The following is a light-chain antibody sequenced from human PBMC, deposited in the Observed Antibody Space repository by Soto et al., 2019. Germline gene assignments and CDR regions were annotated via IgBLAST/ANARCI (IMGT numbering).Light chain of an antibody. CDR1: QSVSNNY. CDR3: QQYVTYPWT. Sequence: ELVLPKSLGTMSLSPGESSTLSGRASQSVSNNYLAWYQQKPGQAPRLLIYGASNRATGIPDRFSGSGSGTDFTLTISRLEPEEFAVYYCQQYVTYPWTFGQGTKVDIK. J-gene: IGKJ1*01. CDR2: GAS. V-gene: IGKV3-20*01.